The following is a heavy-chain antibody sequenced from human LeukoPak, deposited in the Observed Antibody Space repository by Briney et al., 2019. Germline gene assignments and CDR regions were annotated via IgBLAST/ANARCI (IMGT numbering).Heavy chain of an antibody. J-gene: IGHJ6*02. CDR2: MNNGPGAT. CDR1: GFGFSTSP. CDR3: AKTHYDLLDV. V-gene: IGHV3-23*01. Sequence: GGSLRLSCAASGFGFSTSPMSWVRQPPGKGLEWVSAMNNGPGATFYRDSVRGRFTISRDDSKSTLYLQMNSLRAEDTGTYYCAKTHYDLLDVWGQGTTVTVSS. D-gene: IGHD5-12*01.